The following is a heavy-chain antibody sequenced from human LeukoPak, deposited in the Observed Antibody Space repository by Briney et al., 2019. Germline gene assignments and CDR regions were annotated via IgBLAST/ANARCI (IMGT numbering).Heavy chain of an antibody. CDR2: IYYSGGT. D-gene: IGHD6-13*01. Sequence: ETLSLTCTVSGGSISSHYWGWIRQPPGNGLEWIGNIYYSGGTNYNTSLKSRVTISLDTSKNQFSLKLSSVTAADTAVYYCARIAAAGVSHFDYWGQGTLVTVSS. CDR1: GGSISSHY. J-gene: IGHJ4*02. CDR3: ARIAAAGVSHFDY. V-gene: IGHV4-59*11.